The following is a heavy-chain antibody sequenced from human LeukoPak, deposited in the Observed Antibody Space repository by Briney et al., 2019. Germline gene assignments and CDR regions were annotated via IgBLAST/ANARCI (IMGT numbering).Heavy chain of an antibody. V-gene: IGHV3-15*01. D-gene: IGHD4-17*01. CDR3: TTEDYGDYVPDY. Sequence: GGSLRLSCAASGFTFSKAWMRWVRQAPGKGLEWVGQIKSKTDGGTTDYAAPVKGRFTISRDDSKNSLYLLMNSLKTEDTAVYYCTTEDYGDYVPDYWGQGTLVTVSS. CDR2: IKSKTDGGTT. CDR1: GFTFSKAW. J-gene: IGHJ4*02.